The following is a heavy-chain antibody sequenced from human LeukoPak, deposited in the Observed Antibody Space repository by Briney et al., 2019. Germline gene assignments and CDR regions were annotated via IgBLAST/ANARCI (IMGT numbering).Heavy chain of an antibody. CDR3: ARVGGDYGASDI. CDR1: GYTFTTYT. J-gene: IGHJ3*02. D-gene: IGHD4-17*01. V-gene: IGHV1-18*01. CDR2: ISTYSGNT. Sequence: ASVDVSCTASGYTFTTYTITWVRQAPGQGLEWMGWISTYSGNTNYAQMLQGRVTMTTDTSTSTAYMEVKSLRSDDTAVYYCARVGGDYGASDIWGQGTMVTVSS.